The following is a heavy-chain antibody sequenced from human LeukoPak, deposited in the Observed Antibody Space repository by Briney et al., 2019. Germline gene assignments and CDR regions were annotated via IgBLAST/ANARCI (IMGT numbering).Heavy chain of an antibody. V-gene: IGHV3-48*02. CDR2: ISSSSSTI. J-gene: IGHJ4*02. D-gene: IGHD6-13*01. CDR3: ARSLYSSRYIRPFDY. CDR1: GFTFSSYS. Sequence: GESLKISCAASGFTFSSYSMNWVRQAPGKGLEWVSYISSSSSTIYYADSVKGRFTISRDNAKNSLYLQMNSLRDEDTAVYYCARSLYSSRYIRPFDYWGQGTLVTVSS.